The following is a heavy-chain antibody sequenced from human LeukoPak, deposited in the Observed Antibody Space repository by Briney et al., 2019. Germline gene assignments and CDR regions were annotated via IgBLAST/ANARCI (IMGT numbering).Heavy chain of an antibody. CDR3: ARDAVRGEVFDY. J-gene: IGHJ4*02. V-gene: IGHV1-2*02. CDR1: GYTFTRYY. Sequence: GSSVKVSYEASGYTFTRYYMHWVRQAPGQDREWMGWINPNSGVTNYPQKLQGRGTMTRDTSISTAYMAMSRLRSEDTAVYYCARDAVRGEVFDYWGQGTLVTVSS. CDR2: INPNSGVT. D-gene: IGHD3-10*01.